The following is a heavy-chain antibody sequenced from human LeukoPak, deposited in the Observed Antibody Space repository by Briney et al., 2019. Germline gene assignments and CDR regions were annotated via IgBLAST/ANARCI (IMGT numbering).Heavy chain of an antibody. V-gene: IGHV4-39*01. CDR3: ARHGLTGTTYSPFDY. CDR1: GGSISSSSYY. J-gene: IGHJ4*02. CDR2: IYYSGST. Sequence: SETLSLTCTVSGGSISSSSYYWGWIRQPPGKGLEWIGSIYYSGSTYYNPSLKSRVTISVDTSKNQFSLRLNSLTAADAAIYYCARHGLTGTTYSPFDYWGQGTLVSVSS. D-gene: IGHD1-7*01.